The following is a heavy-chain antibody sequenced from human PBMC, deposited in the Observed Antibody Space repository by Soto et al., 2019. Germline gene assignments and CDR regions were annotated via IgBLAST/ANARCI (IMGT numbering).Heavy chain of an antibody. J-gene: IGHJ4*02. D-gene: IGHD3-10*01. Sequence: EVPLVESGGGLVQPGGSLRLSCAASGFTFSSYSMNWVRQAPGKGLEWVSYISSSSSTIYYADSVKGRFTISRDNAKNSLYLQMNSLRAEDTAVYYCARILLWFGDAPDYWGQGTLVTVSS. CDR2: ISSSSSTI. CDR3: ARILLWFGDAPDY. CDR1: GFTFSSYS. V-gene: IGHV3-48*01.